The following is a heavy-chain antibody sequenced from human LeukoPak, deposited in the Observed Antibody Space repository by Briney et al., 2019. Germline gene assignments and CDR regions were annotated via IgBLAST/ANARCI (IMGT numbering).Heavy chain of an antibody. CDR3: ARLHYDVLTGPFDY. CDR2: IYSGGAT. D-gene: IGHD3-9*01. CDR1: GFTFSSYA. Sequence: PGGSLRLSCEASGFTFSSYAMSWVRQAPGKGLEWVSIIYSGGATFYADSVKGRFTISRENSKNTLWLQMSSLRAEDTAVYYCARLHYDVLTGPFDYWGQGTLVTVSS. J-gene: IGHJ4*02. V-gene: IGHV3-66*04.